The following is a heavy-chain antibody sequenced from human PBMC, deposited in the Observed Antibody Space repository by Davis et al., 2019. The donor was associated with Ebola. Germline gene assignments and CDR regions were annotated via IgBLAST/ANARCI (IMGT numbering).Heavy chain of an antibody. D-gene: IGHD7-27*01. Sequence: PSETLSLTCAASGFTFSSYAMHWVRQAPGKGLEWVAVISYDGSNKYYADSVKGRFTISRDNSKNTLYLQMNSLRAEDTAVYYCARVRGTGDPDYWGQGTLVTVSS. CDR3: ARVRGTGDPDY. CDR2: ISYDGSNK. V-gene: IGHV3-30*04. CDR1: GFTFSSYA. J-gene: IGHJ4*02.